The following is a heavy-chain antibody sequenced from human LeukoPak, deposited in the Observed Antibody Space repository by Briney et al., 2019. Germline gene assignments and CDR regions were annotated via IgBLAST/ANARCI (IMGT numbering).Heavy chain of an antibody. J-gene: IGHJ3*02. CDR3: TRQDYYDSSGSDAFDI. D-gene: IGHD3-22*01. V-gene: IGHV3-73*01. CDR2: IRSKANSYAT. Sequence: PGGSLRLSCAASGFTFSGSAMHWVRQASGKGLEWVGRIRSKANSYATAYAASVKGRFTISRDDSKNTAYLQMNSLKTEDTAVYYCTRQDYYDSSGSDAFDIWGQGTMVTVSA. CDR1: GFTFSGSA.